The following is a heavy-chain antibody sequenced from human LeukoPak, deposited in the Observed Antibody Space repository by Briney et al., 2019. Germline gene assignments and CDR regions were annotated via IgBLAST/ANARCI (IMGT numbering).Heavy chain of an antibody. D-gene: IGHD3-9*01. Sequence: ASVKVSCKASGYTFTNNYLHWVRQAPGQGLEWMGIINPSGGSTSYAQKFQGRVTMTRDTSTSTVYMELSSLRSEDTAVYYCARGGTYFNFDYWGQGTLVTVSS. CDR3: ARGGTYFNFDY. V-gene: IGHV1-46*01. J-gene: IGHJ4*02. CDR2: INPSGGST. CDR1: GYTFTNNY.